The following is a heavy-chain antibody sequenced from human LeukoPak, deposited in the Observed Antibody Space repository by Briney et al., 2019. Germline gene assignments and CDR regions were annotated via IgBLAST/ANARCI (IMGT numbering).Heavy chain of an antibody. D-gene: IGHD6-13*01. V-gene: IGHV4-38-2*02. Sequence: SETLSLTCTVSGYSIISVYYWGWIRQPPGKGLEWIGSIYFSGTTYYHPSLKSRVTISVDTSKNQFSLKLSSVTAADAAVYYCARLAQQLGRGVNWFDPWGQGTLVTVSS. CDR1: GYSIISVYY. CDR3: ARLAQQLGRGVNWFDP. J-gene: IGHJ5*02. CDR2: IYFSGTT.